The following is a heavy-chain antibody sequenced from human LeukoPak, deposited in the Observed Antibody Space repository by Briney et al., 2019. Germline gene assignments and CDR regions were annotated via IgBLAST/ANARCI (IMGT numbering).Heavy chain of an antibody. CDR2: ISGSGGST. CDR1: GFTFSSYA. V-gene: IGHV3-23*01. D-gene: IGHD3-10*01. CDR3: AKDPGGFGVYYFDY. J-gene: IGHJ4*02. Sequence: PGGSLRLSCAASGFTFSSYAMSWVRQAPGKGLEWVSAISGSGGSTYYADSVKGRFTISRDNSKNTLYLQMNSLRAEDTAVCYCAKDPGGFGVYYFDYWGQGTLVTVSS.